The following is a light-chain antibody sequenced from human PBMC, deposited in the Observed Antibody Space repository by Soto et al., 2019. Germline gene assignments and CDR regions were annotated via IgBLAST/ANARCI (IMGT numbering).Light chain of an antibody. Sequence: EIVLTQSPATLSLSPGERATLSCRASQSVSNNYLAWYQQKPGQAPRLLIYGASNRATGIPARFSGSGSGTEFTLTISSLQSEDFAVYYCHQYNNWPPWTFGQGTKVDI. V-gene: IGKV3-15*01. CDR1: QSVSNN. CDR2: GAS. CDR3: HQYNNWPPWT. J-gene: IGKJ1*01.